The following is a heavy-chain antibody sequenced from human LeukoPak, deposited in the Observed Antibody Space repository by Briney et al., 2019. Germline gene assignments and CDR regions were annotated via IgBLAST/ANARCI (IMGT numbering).Heavy chain of an antibody. V-gene: IGHV1-69*01. J-gene: IGHJ6*02. CDR3: ARHSGHSSWYYGLDV. CDR1: GGTFSNHA. Sequence: SVKVSCKASGGTFSNHAFSWVRQAPGQGLEWMGGIIPIDDSTNYVQKFQDRVMITADEATNIIYMELGSVKSEDTAEYYCARHSGHSSWYYGLDVWGQGTTVIVSS. D-gene: IGHD6-13*01. CDR2: IIPIDDST.